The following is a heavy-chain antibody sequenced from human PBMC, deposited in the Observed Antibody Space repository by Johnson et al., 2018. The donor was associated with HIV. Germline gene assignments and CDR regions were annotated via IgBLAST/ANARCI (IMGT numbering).Heavy chain of an antibody. CDR2: MEQDGGEK. Sequence: MLLVESGGGVVQPGGSLRLSCAASGYTFSSYAMHWVRQAPGKGLEWVAHMEQDGGEKCYLDSVEGRFTISRDISKNLLYLQMNSLRTEDTAVYYCAREGTLGAFDIRGQGTMVTVSS. V-gene: IGHV3-7*01. J-gene: IGHJ3*02. D-gene: IGHD1-1*01. CDR3: AREGTLGAFDI. CDR1: GYTFSSYA.